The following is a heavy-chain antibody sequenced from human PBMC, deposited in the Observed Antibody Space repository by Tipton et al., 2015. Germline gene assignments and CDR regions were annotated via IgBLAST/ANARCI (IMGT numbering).Heavy chain of an antibody. CDR2: IYYSGST. D-gene: IGHD5-18*01. CDR1: GGSIRSYY. J-gene: IGHJ5*02. CDR3: ARFMGYSYGPDNWFDP. Sequence: ETLSLTCTVSGGSIRSYYWSWIRQPPGKGLEWIGYIYYSGSTNYNPSLKSRVTISVDTSKNRFSLKLSSVTAADTAVYYCARFMGYSYGPDNWFDPWGQGTLVTVSS. V-gene: IGHV4-59*01.